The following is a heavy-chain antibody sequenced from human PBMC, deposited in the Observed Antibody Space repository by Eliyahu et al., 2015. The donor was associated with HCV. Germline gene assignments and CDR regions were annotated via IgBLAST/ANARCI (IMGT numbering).Heavy chain of an antibody. CDR3: AKDLSGGFDY. CDR2: ISWDGGST. V-gene: IGHV3-43*01. CDR1: GFPFDDYT. Sequence: EVQLVESGGVVVQPGGXLRLSCXXSGFPFDDYTMHWVRQAPGKGLGWVXLISWDGGSTYYADSVKGRFTISRDNSKNSLYLQMNSLRTEDTALYYCAKDLSGGFDYWGQGTLVTVSS. D-gene: IGHD6-25*01. J-gene: IGHJ4*02.